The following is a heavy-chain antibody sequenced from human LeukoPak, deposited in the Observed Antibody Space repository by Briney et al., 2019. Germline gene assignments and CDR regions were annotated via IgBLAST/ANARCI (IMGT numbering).Heavy chain of an antibody. CDR1: GYTFTSYA. J-gene: IGHJ6*04. CDR3: ARVGLRYYYYGMDV. V-gene: IGHV1-3*01. Sequence: ASVKVSCKASGYTFTSYAMHWVRRAPGQRLEWMGWINAGNGNTKYSQKFQGRVTITRDTSASTAYMELSSLRSEDTAVYYCARVGLRYYYYGMDVWGKGTTVTVSS. D-gene: IGHD3-16*01. CDR2: INAGNGNT.